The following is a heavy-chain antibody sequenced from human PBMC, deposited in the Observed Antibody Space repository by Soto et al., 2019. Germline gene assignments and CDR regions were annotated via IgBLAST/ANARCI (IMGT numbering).Heavy chain of an antibody. D-gene: IGHD6-6*01. J-gene: IGHJ2*01. Sequence: EVQLVESGGALVQPGGSLRLSCAASGFTFSSYSMHWVRQAPGKGLEWVSYISSGSGTIYYADSVKGRFTISRDNAKNSLYLQVNGLRDEDTAVYYCARDSASYSSSSGSYWYFDLWGRGTLVSVFS. CDR3: ARDSASYSSSSGSYWYFDL. CDR2: ISSGSGTI. V-gene: IGHV3-48*02. CDR1: GFTFSSYS.